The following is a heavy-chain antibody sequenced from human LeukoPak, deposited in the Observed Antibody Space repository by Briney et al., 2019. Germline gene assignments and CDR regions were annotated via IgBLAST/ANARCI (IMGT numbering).Heavy chain of an antibody. CDR3: AKRDSSGRNY. Sequence: GGSLRLSCAASGFTFSSYSMNWVRQAPGKGLEWVSPISSSSSYIYYADSVKGRFTISRDNAKNSLYLQMNSLRAEDTAVYYCAKRDSSGRNYWGQGTLVTVSS. V-gene: IGHV3-21*01. J-gene: IGHJ4*02. CDR2: ISSSSSYI. CDR1: GFTFSSYS. D-gene: IGHD6-19*01.